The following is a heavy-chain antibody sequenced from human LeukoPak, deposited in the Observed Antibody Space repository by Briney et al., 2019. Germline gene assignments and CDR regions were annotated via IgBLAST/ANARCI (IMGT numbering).Heavy chain of an antibody. CDR2: ISPYNGNT. D-gene: IGHD2-2*01. CDR3: ARDLFACSSTSCYHESFDP. CDR1: GYTFTSYG. Sequence: GASVKVSCKASGYTFTSYGISWVRQAPGQGLEWMGWISPYNGNTNYAQKLQGRVTMTTDTSTNTVYMELRSLRSDDTAVYYCARDLFACSSTSCYHESFDPWGQGTLVTVSS. J-gene: IGHJ5*02. V-gene: IGHV1-18*01.